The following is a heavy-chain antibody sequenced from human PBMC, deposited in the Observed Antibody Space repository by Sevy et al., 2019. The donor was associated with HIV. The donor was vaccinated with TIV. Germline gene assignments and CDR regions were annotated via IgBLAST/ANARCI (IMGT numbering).Heavy chain of an antibody. Sequence: ASVKVSCKASGYTFTSYGISWVRRAPGQGLEWMGWISAYNGNTNYAQKLQGRVTMTTDTSTSTAYMELRSLRSDDTAVYYCTSVKGDSSGWYEGYYYYLDVWGKGTTVTVSS. J-gene: IGHJ6*03. V-gene: IGHV1-18*04. CDR1: GYTFTSYG. D-gene: IGHD6-19*01. CDR2: ISAYNGNT. CDR3: TSVKGDSSGWYEGYYYYLDV.